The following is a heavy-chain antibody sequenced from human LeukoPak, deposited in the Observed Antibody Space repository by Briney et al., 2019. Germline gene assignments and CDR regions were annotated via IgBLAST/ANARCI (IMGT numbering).Heavy chain of an antibody. Sequence: SDTLSRTCTVSGGSISSGDYCWRWIRQPLGKGLEWIGYIYYSGSTYYNPPLKSRVTISVDTSKNQFSLKLSSVTAADTAVYYCARVQVDYYGMDVWGHGTTVTVSS. J-gene: IGHJ6*02. CDR1: GGSISSGDYC. V-gene: IGHV4-30-4*02. D-gene: IGHD1-1*01. CDR2: IYYSGST. CDR3: ARVQVDYYGMDV.